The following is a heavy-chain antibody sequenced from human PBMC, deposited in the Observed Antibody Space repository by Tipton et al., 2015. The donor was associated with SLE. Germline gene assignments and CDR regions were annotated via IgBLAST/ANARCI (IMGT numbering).Heavy chain of an antibody. CDR3: ARVLIAVYGMDV. Sequence: SLRLSCAASGFTFSNSAMSWVRQAPGKGLEWVSLIYVGGRSTAYADSVKGRFTISRDNSKNTLYLQMNSLRAEDTAVYYCARVLIAVYGMDVWGQGTTVTVSS. CDR1: GFTFSNSA. CDR2: IYVGGRST. J-gene: IGHJ6*02. V-gene: IGHV3-23*03.